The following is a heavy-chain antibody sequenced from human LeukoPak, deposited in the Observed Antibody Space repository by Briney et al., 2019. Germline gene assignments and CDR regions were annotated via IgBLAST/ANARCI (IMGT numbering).Heavy chain of an antibody. V-gene: IGHV4-31*03. CDR2: IYYSGTA. CDR1: GGSISSGDFY. J-gene: IGHJ4*02. D-gene: IGHD3-3*01. Sequence: SETLCLTCTVSGGSISSGDFYWSWVRQHPEKGLEWIGYIYYSGTAYYNPSLKSRVTISVDTSKNQFSLKLSSVTAADTAVYYCARENDFWSHWGQGTLVTVSS. CDR3: ARENDFWSH.